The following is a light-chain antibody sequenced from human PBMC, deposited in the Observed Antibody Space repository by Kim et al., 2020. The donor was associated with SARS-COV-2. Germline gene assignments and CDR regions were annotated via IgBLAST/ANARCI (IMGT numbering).Light chain of an antibody. Sequence: QSALTQPASVSGSPGQSSTISCTGTSSDVGGYIHVSWYQQHPGKAPKLIIYDVSKRPSGASDRFSGSKSANTASLTISGLQAEDEAEYYCSSFTTIGTWVFGGGTQLTVL. CDR1: SSDVGGYIH. CDR3: SSFTTIGTWV. J-gene: IGLJ3*02. V-gene: IGLV2-14*01. CDR2: DVS.